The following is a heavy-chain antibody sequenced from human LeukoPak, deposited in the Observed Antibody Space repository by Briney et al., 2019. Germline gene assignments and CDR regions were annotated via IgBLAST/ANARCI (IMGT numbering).Heavy chain of an antibody. CDR2: ISGSGGST. D-gene: IGHD3-22*01. Sequence: GGSLRLSCAASGFTFSSYAMSWVRQAPGKGLEWVSAISGSGGSTYYADSVKGRFTISRDNSKNTPYLQMNSLRAEDTAVYYCAKDLLSNYYDSSGPSSFDYWGQGTLVTVSS. J-gene: IGHJ4*02. V-gene: IGHV3-23*01. CDR3: AKDLLSNYYDSSGPSSFDY. CDR1: GFTFSSYA.